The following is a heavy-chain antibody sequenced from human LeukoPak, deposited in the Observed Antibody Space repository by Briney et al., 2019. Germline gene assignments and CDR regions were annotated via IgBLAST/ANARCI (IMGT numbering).Heavy chain of an antibody. CDR3: ARDTTMITYWFDP. D-gene: IGHD5-18*01. V-gene: IGHV1-46*01. CDR2: INPSGGST. CDR1: GYTFTSYY. J-gene: IGHJ5*02. Sequence: GASVKVSCKASGYTFTSYYMHWVRQAPGQGLEWMGIINPSGGSTSYAQKFQGRVTMTRDTSVSTAYMELNRLRSDDTGVYYCARDTTMITYWFDPWGQGTLVTVSS.